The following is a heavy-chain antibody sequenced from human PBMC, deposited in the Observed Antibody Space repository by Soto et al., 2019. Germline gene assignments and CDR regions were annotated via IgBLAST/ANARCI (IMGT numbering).Heavy chain of an antibody. CDR1: GFTFSDYY. CDR2: IGASGDIT. D-gene: IGHD2-21*02. V-gene: IGHV3-23*01. J-gene: IGHJ4*02. Sequence: GGSLRLSCASSGFTFSDYYMSWIRQAPGKGLEWVAGIGASGDITWYADSVKGRLPISRDNSKNTLYLQLNSLRFEDTAVYYCAKDDFTDRGDDYFDYWGPGTLVTVSS. CDR3: AKDDFTDRGDDYFDY.